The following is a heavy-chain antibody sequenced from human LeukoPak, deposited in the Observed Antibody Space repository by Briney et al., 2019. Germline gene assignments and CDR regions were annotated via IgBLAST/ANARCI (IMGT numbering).Heavy chain of an antibody. CDR1: GGSISGGGYF. V-gene: IGHV4-31*03. D-gene: IGHD4-23*01. CDR2: IYYSGTT. CDR3: ARITVGIYYFDY. Sequence: SETLSLTCTVSGGSISGGGYFWSWIRQHPGKGLEWIGHIYYSGTTYYNPSLKSRVTISVDTSRNQFSLKLSSVTAADTAVYYCARITVGIYYFDYWGQGTLVRVSS. J-gene: IGHJ4*02.